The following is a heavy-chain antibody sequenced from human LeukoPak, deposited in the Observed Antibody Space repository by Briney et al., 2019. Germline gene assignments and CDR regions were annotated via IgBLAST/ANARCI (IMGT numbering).Heavy chain of an antibody. V-gene: IGHV3-7*01. D-gene: IGHD2-2*01. CDR3: ARAGYCSSTSCYYYYYMDV. CDR1: GFTFSSYW. J-gene: IGHJ6*03. Sequence: GGSLRLSCAASGFTFSSYWMSWVRQAPGKGLEWVANIKQDGSEKYYVDSVKGRFTISRDNAKNSLYLQMNSLRAEDTAVYYCARAGYCSSTSCYYYYYMDVWGKGTTVTVSS. CDR2: IKQDGSEK.